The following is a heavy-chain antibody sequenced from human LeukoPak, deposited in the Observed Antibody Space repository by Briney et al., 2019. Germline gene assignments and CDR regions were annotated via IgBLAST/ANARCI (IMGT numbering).Heavy chain of an antibody. CDR3: ARDRSSSWYSGLGY. J-gene: IGHJ4*02. CDR2: IKQDGSEK. CDR1: GFTFSSYW. D-gene: IGHD6-13*01. Sequence: GGSLRLSCAASGFTFSSYWMSWVRQAPGKGLEWVANIKQDGSEKYYVDSVKGRFTISRDNAKNSLYLQMNSLRAEDTAVYYCARDRSSSWYSGLGYWGQGTLVTVSS. V-gene: IGHV3-7*01.